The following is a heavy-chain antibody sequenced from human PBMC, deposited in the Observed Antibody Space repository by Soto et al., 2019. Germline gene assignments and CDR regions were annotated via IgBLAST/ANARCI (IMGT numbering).Heavy chain of an antibody. Sequence: QVQLVQSGAEVKKPGSSVKVSCKASGGTFSSYAISWVRQAPGQGLGWMGGIIPIFGTANYARKFQGRVTVPADESTSTAYMELSSLRSEHTAVYYCARGSPDLKWELLRFAAGGMHVWGQGATVTVYS. J-gene: IGHJ6*02. CDR3: ARGSPDLKWELLRFAAGGMHV. V-gene: IGHV1-69*12. CDR2: IIPIFGTA. CDR1: GGTFSSYA. D-gene: IGHD1-26*01.